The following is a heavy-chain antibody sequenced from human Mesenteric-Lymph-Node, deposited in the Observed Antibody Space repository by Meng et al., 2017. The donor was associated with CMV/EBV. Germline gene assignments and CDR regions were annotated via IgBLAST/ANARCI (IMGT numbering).Heavy chain of an antibody. Sequence: GGSLRLSCAASGFTFSTYRMSWVRQAPGKGLEWVSSITRSSTYRYYADSLKGRFIASRDNAKNLLWLQMNSLRDDDTAVYYCTRGVPGGPDQYYYGMDVWGQGTTVTVSS. CDR1: GFTFSTYR. V-gene: IGHV3-21*01. CDR3: TRGVPGGPDQYYYGMDV. J-gene: IGHJ6*02. D-gene: IGHD2-2*01. CDR2: ITRSSTYR.